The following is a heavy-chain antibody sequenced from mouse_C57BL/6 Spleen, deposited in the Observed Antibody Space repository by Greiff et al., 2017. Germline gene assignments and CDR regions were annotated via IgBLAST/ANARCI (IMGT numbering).Heavy chain of an antibody. D-gene: IGHD6-5*01. J-gene: IGHJ4*01. CDR1: GYTFTSYG. V-gene: IGHV1-81*01. CDR3: ASPYHYAMDY. CDR2: IYPRSGNT. Sequence: VQLQQSGAELARPGASVKLSCKASGYTFTSYGISWVKQRTGQGLEWIGEIYPRSGNTYYNEKFKGKATLTADKSSSTAYMELRSLTSEDSAVYFCASPYHYAMDYWGQGTSVTVSS.